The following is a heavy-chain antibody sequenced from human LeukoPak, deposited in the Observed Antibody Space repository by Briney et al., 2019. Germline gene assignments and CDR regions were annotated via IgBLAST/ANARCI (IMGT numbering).Heavy chain of an antibody. D-gene: IGHD2-2*01. CDR3: ARAIAYCSSSSCYPPQNWFDP. CDR1: GGSISSSSYY. V-gene: IGHV4-39*01. J-gene: IGHJ5*02. CDR2: IYYSGST. Sequence: PSETLSLTCTVSGGSISSSSYYWGWIRQPPGKGLEWIGSIYYSGSTYYNPSLKSRVTISVDTSKNQFSLKLSSVTAADTAVYYCARAIAYCSSSSCYPPQNWFDPWGQGTLVTVSS.